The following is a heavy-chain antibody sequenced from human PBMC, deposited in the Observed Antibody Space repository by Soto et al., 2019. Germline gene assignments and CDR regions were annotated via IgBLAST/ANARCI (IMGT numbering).Heavy chain of an antibody. CDR3: ARDDDGGPYAFDM. J-gene: IGHJ3*02. D-gene: IGHD1-1*01. CDR1: GFAFRKHG. CDR2: IFDNGSKQ. Sequence: QAQLVESGGGVVQPGRSLRLSCAASGFAFRKHGMHWVRQTPGGGLEWVALIFDNGSKQFYTDSVKGRFTISRDNAKNTLYLEMNSLRGEDTAVYFCARDDDGGPYAFDMWGQGTMVTVSS. V-gene: IGHV3-30*12.